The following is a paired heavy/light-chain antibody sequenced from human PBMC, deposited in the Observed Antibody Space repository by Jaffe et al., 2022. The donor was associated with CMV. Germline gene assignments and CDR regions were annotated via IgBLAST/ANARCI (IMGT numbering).Light chain of an antibody. J-gene: IGKJ2*01. CDR1: QSVLYSSNNKNY. CDR2: WAS. V-gene: IGKV4-1*01. CDR3: QQYYSVPYA. Sequence: DIVMTQSPDSLAVSLGERATINCKSSQSVLYSSNNKNYLAWYQQKPGQPPKLLIYWASTREPGVPDRFRGSGSGTDFTLTIGSVQAEDVAVYYCQQYYSVPYAFGQGTNLEIK.
Heavy chain of an antibody. J-gene: IGHJ4*02. CDR1: GFTLSDYY. CDR3: ARVVVGATGVFDC. Sequence: QVQLVESGGGLVKPGGSLTLSCAASGFTLSDYYMGWVRQAPGKGLEWISHITGSRQTRFYAGSVKGRFTISRDNARNSLYLQMDSLRVEDTAVYYCARVVVGATGVFDCWGQGTLVTVSS. CDR2: ITGSRQTR. D-gene: IGHD1-26*01. V-gene: IGHV3-11*01.